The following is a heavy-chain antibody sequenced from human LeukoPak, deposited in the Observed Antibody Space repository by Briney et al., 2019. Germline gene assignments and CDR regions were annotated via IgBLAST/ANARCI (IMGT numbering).Heavy chain of an antibody. CDR2: ISAYDGNT. D-gene: IGHD2-15*01. V-gene: IGHV1-18*01. CDR3: AXXXXXXXYCSGGSCQNWFDP. CDR1: GYTFTSYG. Sequence: ASVKVSCKASGYTFTSYGISWVRQAPGQGLEWMGWISAYDGNTNYAQKLQGRVTMTTDTSTSTAYMELRSLRSDDTAVYYCAXXXXXXXYCSGGSCQNWFDPWGQGTLVTVSS. J-gene: IGHJ5*02.